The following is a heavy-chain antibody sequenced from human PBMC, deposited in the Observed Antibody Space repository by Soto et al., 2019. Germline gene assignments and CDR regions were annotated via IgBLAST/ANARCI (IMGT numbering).Heavy chain of an antibody. V-gene: IGHV1-69*13. Sequence: GASVKVSCKASGGTFSSYAISWVRQAPGQGLEWMGGIIPIFGTANYAQKFQGRVTITADESTSTAYMELSSLRSEDTAVYYCARVTPDYSNADYWGQGTLVTVSS. CDR1: GGTFSSYA. D-gene: IGHD4-4*01. J-gene: IGHJ4*02. CDR2: IIPIFGTA. CDR3: ARVTPDYSNADY.